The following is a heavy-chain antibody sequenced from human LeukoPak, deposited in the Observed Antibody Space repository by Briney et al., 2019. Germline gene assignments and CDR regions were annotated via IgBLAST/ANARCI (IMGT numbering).Heavy chain of an antibody. J-gene: IGHJ4*02. CDR2: INPNSGGT. CDR1: GYTFTSYD. CDR3: ASESSLGSEIDY. Sequence: ASVKVSCKASGYTFTSYDINWVRQAPGQGLEWMGWINPNSGGTNYAQKFQGRVTMTRDTSISTAYMELSRLRSDDTAVYYCASESSLGSEIDYWGQGTLVTVSS. V-gene: IGHV1-2*02.